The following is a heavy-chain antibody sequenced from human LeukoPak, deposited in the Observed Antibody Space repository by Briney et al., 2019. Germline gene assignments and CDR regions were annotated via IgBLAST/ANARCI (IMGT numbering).Heavy chain of an antibody. D-gene: IGHD3-22*01. V-gene: IGHV3-7*01. CDR2: INQDESEK. Sequence: GGSLRLSCAVSGMTFKNYWMSWFRQTPGKGLEWVATINQDESEKYYLDSVKGRFTISRDNAKNTLNLQMNSLRAEDTAVYYCARDLGQYYDTSDNWFDPWGQGTLVTVSS. J-gene: IGHJ5*02. CDR1: GMTFKNYW. CDR3: ARDLGQYYDTSDNWFDP.